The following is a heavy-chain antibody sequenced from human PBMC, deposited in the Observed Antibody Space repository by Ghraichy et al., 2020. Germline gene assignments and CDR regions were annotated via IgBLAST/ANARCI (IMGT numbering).Heavy chain of an antibody. V-gene: IGHV4-59*01. D-gene: IGHD3-3*01. Sequence: SETLSLTCTVSGGSISSYYWSWIRQPPGKGLEWIGYIYYSGSTNYNPSLKSRVTISVDTSKNQFSLKLSSVTAADTAVYYCARASPIRFLEWLPTTPHMDVWGKGTTVTVSS. CDR1: GGSISSYY. J-gene: IGHJ6*03. CDR2: IYYSGST. CDR3: ARASPIRFLEWLPTTPHMDV.